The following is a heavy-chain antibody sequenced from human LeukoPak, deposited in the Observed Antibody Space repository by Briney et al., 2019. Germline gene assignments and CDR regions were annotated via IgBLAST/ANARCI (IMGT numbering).Heavy chain of an antibody. CDR2: IYYSGST. CDR1: GGSISSYY. Sequence: SETLSLTCTVSGGSISSYYWSWIRQPPGKGLEWIGYIYYSGSTNYNPSLKSRVTISVDTSKNQFSLKLSSVTAADTAVYYCARSYYDSSGYYPHFDYWGQGTLVTVSS. D-gene: IGHD3-22*01. V-gene: IGHV4-59*01. J-gene: IGHJ4*02. CDR3: ARSYYDSSGYYPHFDY.